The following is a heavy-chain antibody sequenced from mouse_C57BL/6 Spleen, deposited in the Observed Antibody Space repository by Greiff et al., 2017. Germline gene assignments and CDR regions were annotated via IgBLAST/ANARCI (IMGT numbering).Heavy chain of an antibody. V-gene: IGHV1-15*01. J-gene: IGHJ4*01. CDR3: TRPFITTGGYAMDY. CDR2: IDPETGGT. D-gene: IGHD1-1*01. Sequence: QVHVKQSGAELVRPGASVTLSCKASGYTFTDYEMHWVKQTPVHGLEWIGAIDPETGGTAYNQKFKGKAILTADKSSSTAYMELRSLTSEDSAVYYCTRPFITTGGYAMDYWGQGTSVTVSS. CDR1: GYTFTDYE.